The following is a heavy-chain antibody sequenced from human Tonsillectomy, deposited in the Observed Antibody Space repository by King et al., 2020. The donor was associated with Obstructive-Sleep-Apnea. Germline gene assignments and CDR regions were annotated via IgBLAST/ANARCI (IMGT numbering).Heavy chain of an antibody. Sequence: VQLVESGGGLVQPGGSLRLSCAASGFTFSSYAMSWVRQAPGKGLEWVSAISGSGGSTYYADSVKGRFTISRDNPKNTLYLQMNSLRAEDTAVYYCAKGPHCSGGNCYSFFFDYWGQGTLVTVSS. CDR3: AKGPHCSGGNCYSFFFDY. J-gene: IGHJ4*02. CDR1: GFTFSSYA. D-gene: IGHD2-15*01. V-gene: IGHV3-23*04. CDR2: ISGSGGST.